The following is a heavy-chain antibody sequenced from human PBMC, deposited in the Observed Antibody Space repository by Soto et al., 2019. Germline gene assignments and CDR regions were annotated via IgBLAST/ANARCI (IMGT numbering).Heavy chain of an antibody. CDR2: ISAYNGNT. CDR1: GYTFTSYG. Sequence: QVQLVQSGAEVKKPGASVKVSCKASGYTFTSYGISWVRQAPGQGLEWMGWISAYNGNTNYAQKRQGRVTMTTDTSTSTAYMELRSLRSDDTAVYYCASSHVDDFWSGYPVIYFDYWGQGTLVTVSS. D-gene: IGHD3-3*01. V-gene: IGHV1-18*01. J-gene: IGHJ4*02. CDR3: ASSHVDDFWSGYPVIYFDY.